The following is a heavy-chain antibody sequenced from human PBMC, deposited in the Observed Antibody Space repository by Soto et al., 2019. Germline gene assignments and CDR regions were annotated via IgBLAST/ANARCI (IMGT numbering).Heavy chain of an antibody. CDR2: ISGSGNTI. D-gene: IGHD3-3*01. CDR3: AKDKRSPTYDFWSGYSTPHSFDY. J-gene: IGHJ4*02. V-gene: IGHV3-11*01. CDR1: GFTFSDYY. Sequence: GGSLRLSCAASGFTFSDYYMSWIRQAPGKGLEWVSYISGSGNTIYYADSVEGRFTISRDNAKNSLYLQMNSLRAEDTAVYYCAKDKRSPTYDFWSGYSTPHSFDYWGQGTLVTVSS.